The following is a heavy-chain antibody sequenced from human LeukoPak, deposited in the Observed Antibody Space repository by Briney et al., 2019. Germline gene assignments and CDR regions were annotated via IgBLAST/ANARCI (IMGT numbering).Heavy chain of an antibody. CDR3: ARDRRDGYADY. J-gene: IGHJ4*02. D-gene: IGHD5-12*01. Sequence: ASVKVSCKASGYTFTSYGISWVRQAPGQGLEWMGIINPSGGSTSYAQKFQGRVTMTRDTSTSTVYMELSSLRSEDTAVYYCARDRRDGYADYWGQGTLVTVSS. CDR2: INPSGGST. CDR1: GYTFTSYG. V-gene: IGHV1-46*01.